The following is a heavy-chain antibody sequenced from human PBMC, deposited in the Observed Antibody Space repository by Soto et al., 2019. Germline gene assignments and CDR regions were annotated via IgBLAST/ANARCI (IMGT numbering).Heavy chain of an antibody. CDR3: AKTEAMVAVTVKPRWFDS. V-gene: IGHV3-23*01. CDR1: GLTFNNQA. Sequence: GGSLRLSCTASGLTFNNQAMSWVRQAPGKGLEWVSTISASGATSMYADSVKGRFTIFKDNSQLYLHMNDLRVEDTAIYFCAKTEAMVAVTVKPRWFDSWGQGTLVTVS. CDR2: ISASGATS. J-gene: IGHJ5*01. D-gene: IGHD5-18*01.